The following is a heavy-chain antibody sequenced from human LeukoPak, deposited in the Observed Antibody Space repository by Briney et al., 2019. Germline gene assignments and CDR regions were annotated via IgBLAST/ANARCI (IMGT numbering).Heavy chain of an antibody. CDR2: ISAYNGNT. D-gene: IGHD3-9*01. CDR1: GYTFTSYG. Sequence: PGASVKVSCKASGYTFTSYGISWVRQAPGQGLEWMGWISAYNGNTNYAQKLQGRVTMTTDTSTSTAYMELRSLRSDDTAVYYCARSYFDWLLGAYYYYYMDVWGNGTTVTVSS. CDR3: ARSYFDWLLGAYYYYYMDV. J-gene: IGHJ6*03. V-gene: IGHV1-18*01.